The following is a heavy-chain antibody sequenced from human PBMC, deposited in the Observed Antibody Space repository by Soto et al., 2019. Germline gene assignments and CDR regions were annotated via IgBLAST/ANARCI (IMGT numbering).Heavy chain of an antibody. CDR1: GFTFSSYS. V-gene: IGHV3-48*02. D-gene: IGHD4-4*01. Sequence: PGGSLRLSCAASGFTFSSYSMNWVRQAPGKGLEWVSYISSSSSTIYYADSVKGRFTISRDNAKNSLYLQMNSLRDDDTAVYYCARDKGYAYSNLSFWGQGTLVTVSS. CDR2: ISSSSSTI. J-gene: IGHJ4*02. CDR3: ARDKGYAYSNLSF.